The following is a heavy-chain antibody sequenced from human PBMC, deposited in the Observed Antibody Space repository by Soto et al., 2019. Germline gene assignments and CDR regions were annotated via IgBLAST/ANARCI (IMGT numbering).Heavy chain of an antibody. CDR3: AKDSDFWSGYSYFDD. Sequence: GGSLRLSCAASGFTFSSYAMSWVRQAPGKGLEWVSAISGSGGSTYYADSVKGRFTISRDNSKNTLYLQMNSLRAEDTAVYYCAKDSDFWSGYSYFDDWGQGTLVTVSS. D-gene: IGHD3-3*01. V-gene: IGHV3-23*01. CDR2: ISGSGGST. J-gene: IGHJ4*02. CDR1: GFTFSSYA.